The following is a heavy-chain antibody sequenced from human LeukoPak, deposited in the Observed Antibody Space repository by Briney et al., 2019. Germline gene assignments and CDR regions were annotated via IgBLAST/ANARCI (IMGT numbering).Heavy chain of an antibody. CDR1: GFTFSSYW. CDR3: AGVVVDTAMVFDY. CDR2: INSDGSST. V-gene: IGHV3-74*01. Sequence: GGSLRLSCAASGFTFSSYWMHWVRQAPGKGLVWVSRINSDGSSTSYADSVKGRFTISRDNAKNTLYLQMNSLRAEDTAVYYCAGVVVDTAMVFDYWGQGTLVTVSS. J-gene: IGHJ4*02. D-gene: IGHD5-18*01.